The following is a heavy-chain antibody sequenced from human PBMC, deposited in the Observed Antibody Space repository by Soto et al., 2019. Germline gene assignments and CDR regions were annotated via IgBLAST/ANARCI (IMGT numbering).Heavy chain of an antibody. CDR3: AKDLEAYSSSLVGSNYYMDV. Sequence: GESLKISCAASGFTFSSYAMSWVRQAPGKGLEWVSAISGSGGSTYYADSVKGRFTISRDNSKNTLYLQMNSLRAEDTAVYYCAKDLEAYSSSLVGSNYYMDVWGKGTTVTVSS. J-gene: IGHJ6*03. CDR1: GFTFSSYA. V-gene: IGHV3-23*01. CDR2: ISGSGGST. D-gene: IGHD6-6*01.